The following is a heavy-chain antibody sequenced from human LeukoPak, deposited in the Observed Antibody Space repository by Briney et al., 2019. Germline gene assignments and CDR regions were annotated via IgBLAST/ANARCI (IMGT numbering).Heavy chain of an antibody. D-gene: IGHD2-2*01. Sequence: GGSLRLSCAASGFTFSSYAMSWVRQAPGKGLEWVSAISGSGGSTYYADSVKGRFTISRDNSKNTLYLQMNSLRAGDTAVYYCAKDPTTTSPPYCSSTSCYEDYWGQGTLVTVSS. CDR1: GFTFSSYA. J-gene: IGHJ4*02. CDR2: ISGSGGST. CDR3: AKDPTTTSPPYCSSTSCYEDY. V-gene: IGHV3-23*01.